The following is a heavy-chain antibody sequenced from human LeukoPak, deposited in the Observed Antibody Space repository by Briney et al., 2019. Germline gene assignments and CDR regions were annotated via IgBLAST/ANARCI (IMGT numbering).Heavy chain of an antibody. CDR2: VSSGSSTI. CDR1: GFTFSDYY. CDR3: ARDGRYYYDSSGYFYYYYYMDV. D-gene: IGHD3-22*01. J-gene: IGHJ6*03. Sequence: GGSLRLSCAASGFTFSDYYMSWIRQAPGKALEWVSYVSSGSSTIYYADSVKGRFTISRDNAKNSLYLQMNSLRAEDTAVYYCARDGRYYYDSSGYFYYYYYMDVWGKGTTVTVSS. V-gene: IGHV3-11*04.